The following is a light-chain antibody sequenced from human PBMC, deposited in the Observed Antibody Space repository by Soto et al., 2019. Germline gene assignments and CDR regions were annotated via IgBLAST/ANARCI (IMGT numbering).Light chain of an antibody. CDR1: SSDVGTYKY. V-gene: IGLV2-14*01. CDR3: SSYTSSSTVV. Sequence: QSALTQPACVSGSPGQSITISCTGTSSDVGTYKYVSWYQQHPGKVPKLMIYEVSNRPSGVSNRFSGSKSGNTASLTISGLQAEDEADYYCSSYTSSSTVVFGGGTKLTVL. CDR2: EVS. J-gene: IGLJ2*01.